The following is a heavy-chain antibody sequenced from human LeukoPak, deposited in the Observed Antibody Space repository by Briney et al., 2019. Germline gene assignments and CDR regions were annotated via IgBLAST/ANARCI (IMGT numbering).Heavy chain of an antibody. CDR1: GFTFSSYE. CDR2: ISSSDSTI. Sequence: GGSLRLSCAASGFTFSSYEMNWVRQAPGKGLEWVSYISSSDSTIYYADSVKGRFTISRDNAKNSLYLQMNSLRAGDTAVYYCARDSPFYDFWSGIDYWGQGTLVTVSS. CDR3: ARDSPFYDFWSGIDY. D-gene: IGHD3-3*01. V-gene: IGHV3-48*03. J-gene: IGHJ4*02.